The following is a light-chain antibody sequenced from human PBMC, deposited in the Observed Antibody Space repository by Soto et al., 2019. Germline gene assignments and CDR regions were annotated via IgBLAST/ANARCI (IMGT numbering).Light chain of an antibody. J-gene: IGKJ4*01. Sequence: IVMTQSPATLSVSPGEGVTLSCRASENVGTNLAWYQQKPGQAPRLLIYGSSTRPTGIPATFSGSGSGTEFTLPISSLQSEESAIYYCQQYNNWGLSFGGGTKVEIK. CDR3: QQYNNWGLS. CDR1: ENVGTN. CDR2: GSS. V-gene: IGKV3D-15*01.